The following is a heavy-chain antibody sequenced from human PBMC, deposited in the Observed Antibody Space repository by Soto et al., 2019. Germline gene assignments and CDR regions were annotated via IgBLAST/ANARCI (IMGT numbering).Heavy chain of an antibody. J-gene: IGHJ4*02. CDR3: AVTMVRGVMIMPFAY. CDR1: SGSISSSNW. CDR2: IYHSGST. D-gene: IGHD3-10*01. V-gene: IGHV4-4*02. Sequence: QVQLQESGPGLVKPSGTLSLTCAVSSGSISSSNWWSWVRQPPGTGLEWIGEIYHSGSTNYNPSLKSRVTISVDKSKNQFSLKLSSVTAADTAVYYCAVTMVRGVMIMPFAYWGQGTLVTVSS.